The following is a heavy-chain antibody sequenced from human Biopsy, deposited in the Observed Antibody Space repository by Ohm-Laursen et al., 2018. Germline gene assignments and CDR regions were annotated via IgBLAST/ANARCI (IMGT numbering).Heavy chain of an antibody. V-gene: IGHV3-48*03. Sequence: SLRLSCTASGFTFSSYAMSWVRQAPGQGLEWLSYISRSGSIIDYADSVKGRFTISRDNAQNTLYLQMNSLRADDTAVYYCARDWGGDYGGNIDYYYFYGMGVWGQGTTVTVSS. CDR2: ISRSGSII. J-gene: IGHJ6*02. CDR1: GFTFSSYA. D-gene: IGHD4-23*01. CDR3: ARDWGGDYGGNIDYYYFYGMGV.